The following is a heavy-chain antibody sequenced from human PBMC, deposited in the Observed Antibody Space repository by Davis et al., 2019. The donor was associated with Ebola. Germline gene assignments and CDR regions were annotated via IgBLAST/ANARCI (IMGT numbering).Heavy chain of an antibody. V-gene: IGHV4-59*08. D-gene: IGHD2-2*01. CDR3: ARHVVVVPATIGTPYYYMDV. Sequence: SETLSLTCSVSGGSISSYYWSWIRQPPGKGLEWIGYIYYSGSTNYNPSLKSRVTISIDTSKNQFSLKLSSATAADTAVYYCARHVVVVPATIGTPYYYMDVWGKGTTVTVSS. CDR1: GGSISSYY. CDR2: IYYSGST. J-gene: IGHJ6*03.